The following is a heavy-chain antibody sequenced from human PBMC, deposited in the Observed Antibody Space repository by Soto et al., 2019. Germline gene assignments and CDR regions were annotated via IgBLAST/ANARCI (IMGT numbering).Heavy chain of an antibody. V-gene: IGHV4-30-2*06. D-gene: IGHD5-12*01. CDR1: GASISYGGFS. CDR3: VRGGGYDPFDY. CDR2: LSHLENT. Sequence: PSETLSLTCTVSGASISYGGFSWSWIRQSPGKGLEWIGYLSHLENTYFHPSFKSRLTMSIDRSRNQFSLNLSSVTAADRAMYYCVRGGGYDPFDYWGQGVLVTVSS. J-gene: IGHJ4*02.